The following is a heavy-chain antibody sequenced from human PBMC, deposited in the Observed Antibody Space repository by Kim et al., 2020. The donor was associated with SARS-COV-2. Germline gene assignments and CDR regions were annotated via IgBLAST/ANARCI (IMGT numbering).Heavy chain of an antibody. D-gene: IGHD3-9*01. CDR2: ISSSNSTI. CDR1: GFTFSSYS. CDR3: ARDHDRDWLSDILSYYYYGRDV. J-gene: IGHJ6*02. Sequence: GGSLRLSCAASGFTFSSYSMNWVRQAQGKGLEWVSYISSSNSTIYYADSVKGRFTISRDNAKKSLYLQMNSLRDEDTVVYYCARDHDRDWLSDILSYYYYGRDVWGQGTTVTVSS. V-gene: IGHV3-48*02.